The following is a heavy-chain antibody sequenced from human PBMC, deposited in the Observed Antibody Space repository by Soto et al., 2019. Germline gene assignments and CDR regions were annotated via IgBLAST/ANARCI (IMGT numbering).Heavy chain of an antibody. Sequence: QVQLVQSGAEVKKPGSSVKVSCKASGGTFSSYAISWVRQAPGQGLEWMGGIIPIFGTANYAQKFQGRVTITAEESTSTAYRELSSLRSEDTAVYYCARDPQYCSGGSCYRDYYYYGMDVWGQGTTVTVSS. D-gene: IGHD2-15*01. CDR2: IIPIFGTA. CDR1: GGTFSSYA. CDR3: ARDPQYCSGGSCYRDYYYYGMDV. V-gene: IGHV1-69*01. J-gene: IGHJ6*02.